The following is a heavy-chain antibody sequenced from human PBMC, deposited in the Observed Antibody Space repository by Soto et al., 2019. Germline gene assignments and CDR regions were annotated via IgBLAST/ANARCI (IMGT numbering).Heavy chain of an antibody. V-gene: IGHV1-8*01. J-gene: IGHJ5*02. CDR2: MNPNSSNT. CDR3: ARGQSYGDYADNWFDP. Sequence: QVQLVQSGAEVKKPGASVKVSCKASGYTFTSYDINWVRQATGQGLEWMGWMNPNSSNTGYAQKFQGRVTMTRNTSISTSYMELSSLRSEDTAVYYCARGQSYGDYADNWFDPWGQGTLVTVSS. D-gene: IGHD4-17*01. CDR1: GYTFTSYD.